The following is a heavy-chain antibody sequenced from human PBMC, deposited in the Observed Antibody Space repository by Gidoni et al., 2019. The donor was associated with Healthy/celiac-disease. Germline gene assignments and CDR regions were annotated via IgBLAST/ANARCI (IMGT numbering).Heavy chain of an antibody. D-gene: IGHD1-26*01. CDR2: IYYSGST. V-gene: IGHV4-39*01. CDR1: GGSISSSSYY. Sequence: QLQLQESGPGLVKPSETLSLTCTVSGGSISSSSYYWGWIRQPPGKGLEWIGSIYYSGSTYYNPSLKSRVTISVDTSKNQFSLKLSSVTAADTAVYYCASAGGSYDYYYGMDVWGQGTTVTVSS. J-gene: IGHJ6*02. CDR3: ASAGGSYDYYYGMDV.